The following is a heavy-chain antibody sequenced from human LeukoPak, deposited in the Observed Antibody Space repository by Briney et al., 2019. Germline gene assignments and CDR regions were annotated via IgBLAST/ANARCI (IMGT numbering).Heavy chain of an antibody. J-gene: IGHJ5*02. CDR3: ARYIGSRGGHRGNWFDP. V-gene: IGHV4-39*07. CDR2: IYYSGST. Sequence: SETLSLTWTVSGGSISSSSYYWGWIRQPPGKGLEWIGSIYYSGSTYYNLSLKSRVTISVDTSKNQFSLKLSSVTAADTAVYYCARYIGSRGGHRGNWFDPWGQGTLVTVSS. CDR1: GGSISSSSYY. D-gene: IGHD3-10*01.